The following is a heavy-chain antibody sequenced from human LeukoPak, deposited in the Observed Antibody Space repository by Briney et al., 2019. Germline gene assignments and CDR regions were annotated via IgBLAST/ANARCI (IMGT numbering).Heavy chain of an antibody. D-gene: IGHD3-22*01. CDR2: IGDDGTNR. CDR1: DSIFRHYG. Sequence: GGSLRLSCAASDSIFRHYGMHWVRQAPGKGLEWVAVIGDDGTNRHYGDSVKGRFTISRDKSKNAVYLPMDSLRAEDTAVYYCAGGNGYHPLTTYWGQGTLVTVSS. J-gene: IGHJ1*01. CDR3: AGGNGYHPLTTY. V-gene: IGHV3-33*01.